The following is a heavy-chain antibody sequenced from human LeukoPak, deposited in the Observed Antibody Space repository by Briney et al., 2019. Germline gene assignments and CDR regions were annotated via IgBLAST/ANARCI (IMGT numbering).Heavy chain of an antibody. CDR3: ASLYRFGLTKFDY. D-gene: IGHD3-10*01. CDR2: IYSSGST. V-gene: IGHV4-4*07. Sequence: SETLSLTCTVSGDSISDYYWAWIRQPAGKGLEWIGRIYSSGSTNYNPSLKSRVTMSIDTSKNLFSLNLNSVTAADTAVYYCASLYRFGLTKFDYWGQGTLVTVSS. CDR1: GDSISDYY. J-gene: IGHJ4*02.